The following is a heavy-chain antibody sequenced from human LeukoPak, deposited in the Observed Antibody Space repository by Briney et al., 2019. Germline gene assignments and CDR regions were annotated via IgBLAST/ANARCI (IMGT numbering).Heavy chain of an antibody. Sequence: SETLSLTCTVSVDSISSYYWNWIRQPPGKGLEWIGYIYYNGNSNYNPSLKSRVTISIDTSKNQFSLKLSSVTAADTAVYYCARDLGQYFDYWGQGILVTVSS. CDR1: VDSISSYY. CDR2: IYYNGNS. J-gene: IGHJ4*02. V-gene: IGHV4-59*01. D-gene: IGHD7-27*01. CDR3: ARDLGQYFDY.